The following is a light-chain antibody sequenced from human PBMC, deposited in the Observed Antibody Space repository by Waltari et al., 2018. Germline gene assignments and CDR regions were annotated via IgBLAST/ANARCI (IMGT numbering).Light chain of an antibody. V-gene: IGKV4-1*01. CDR2: WAS. J-gene: IGKJ1*01. CDR3: QQYYSTPVT. Sequence: DIVMTQSPDSLTVSLGERATINCKSTQSLLYSYTNKNYLAWYQQKPGQSPKLLIYWASTRDSVVPDRFSGSGSGTDFTRTISSLQAEDVAVYYCQQYYSTPVTFGQGTKVEMK. CDR1: QSLLYSYTNKNY.